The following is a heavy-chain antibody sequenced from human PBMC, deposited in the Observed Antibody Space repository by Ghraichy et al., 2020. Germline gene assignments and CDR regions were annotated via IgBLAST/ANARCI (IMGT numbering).Heavy chain of an antibody. V-gene: IGHV1-8*01. J-gene: IGHJ6*02. Sequence: ASVKVSCKASGYTFTSYDINWVRQATGQGLEWMGWMNPNSGNTGYAQKFQGRVTMTRNTTISTAYMELSSLRSEDTAVYYCASGGEGATTIYYGMDVWGQGTTVTVSS. CDR3: ASGGEGATTIYYGMDV. CDR2: MNPNSGNT. D-gene: IGHD1-26*01. CDR1: GYTFTSYD.